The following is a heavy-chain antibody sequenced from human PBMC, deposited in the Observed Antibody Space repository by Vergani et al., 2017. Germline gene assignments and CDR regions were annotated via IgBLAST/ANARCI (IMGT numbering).Heavy chain of an antibody. Sequence: EVQLLESGGGLVQPGGSLRLSCAASGFTFSSYAMSWVRQAPGKGLEWVSAISGSGGSTYYADSVKGRFTISRDNSKNTLYLQMNSLRAEDTAVYYCAKQAPHYYDSSGYYGYWGQGTLVTVSS. CDR2: ISGSGGST. V-gene: IGHV3-23*01. J-gene: IGHJ4*02. CDR3: AKQAPHYYDSSGYYGY. CDR1: GFTFSSYA. D-gene: IGHD3-22*01.